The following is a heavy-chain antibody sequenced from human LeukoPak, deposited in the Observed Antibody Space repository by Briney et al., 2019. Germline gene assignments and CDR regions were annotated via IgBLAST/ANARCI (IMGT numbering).Heavy chain of an antibody. CDR3: ARDATYCSGGTCSYYGLDV. CDR2: INVGNGNT. J-gene: IGHJ6*02. D-gene: IGHD2-15*01. Sequence: GASVKVSCKASGYTFTSYAMHWVRQAPGQRLEWMGWINVGNGNTKYSQKFQGRVTISRDTSASTAYMELGSLTSEDTAVYYCARDATYCSGGTCSYYGLDVWGQGTTVTVSS. V-gene: IGHV1-3*01. CDR1: GYTFTSYA.